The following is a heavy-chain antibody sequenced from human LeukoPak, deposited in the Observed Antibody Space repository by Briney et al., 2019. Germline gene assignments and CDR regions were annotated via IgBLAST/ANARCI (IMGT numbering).Heavy chain of an antibody. Sequence: PSETLSLTCTVSGDSISSYYWSWIRQTPGKGLEWIGYIYYSGSTKYNPSLKSRVTISVDTSKNQFSLKLSSVTAADTAVYYCATDEGDYWGQGTLVPVSS. CDR2: IYYSGST. J-gene: IGHJ4*02. CDR3: ATDEGDY. CDR1: GDSISSYY. V-gene: IGHV4-59*01.